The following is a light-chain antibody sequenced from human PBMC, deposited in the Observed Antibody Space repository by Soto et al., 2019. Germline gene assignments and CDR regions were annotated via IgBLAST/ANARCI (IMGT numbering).Light chain of an antibody. CDR3: SSYTDSDTIT. Sequence: QSALTKPPSVSGSPGQSVSISCTGTSSDVGGYNRVAWYHQPPGTAPQLLIYDVTNRPSGVPDRFSGSKSGNTASLIISGLQAEDEGDYYCSSYTDSDTITFGGGTKLTVL. CDR1: SSDVGGYNR. V-gene: IGLV2-18*02. J-gene: IGLJ2*01. CDR2: DVT.